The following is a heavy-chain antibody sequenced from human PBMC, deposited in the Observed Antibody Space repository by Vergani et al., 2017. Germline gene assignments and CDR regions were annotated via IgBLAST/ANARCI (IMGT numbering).Heavy chain of an antibody. CDR3: AKSSILTSLYFDY. D-gene: IGHD2-15*01. CDR2: ISCSGGST. CDR1: GFTFSSYA. Sequence: EVQLLESGGGLVQPGGSLRLSCAASGFTFSSYAMSWVRQAPGKGLEWVSAISCSGGSTYYADSVKGRFTISRDNSKNTLYLQMNSLRAEDTAVYYCAKSSILTSLYFDYWGQGTLVTVSS. V-gene: IGHV3-23*01. J-gene: IGHJ4*02.